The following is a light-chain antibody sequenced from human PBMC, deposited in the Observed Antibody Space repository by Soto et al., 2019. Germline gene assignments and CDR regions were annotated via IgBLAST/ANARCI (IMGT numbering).Light chain of an antibody. CDR3: QSYDSSLSEDVV. Sequence: QSVLTQPPSVSGAPGQRVTISCTGRSSNIGAGYDVHWYQQLPGTAPKLLIYGNSNRPSGVPDRFSGSKSGTSASLAITGLQAEDEADYYCQSYDSSLSEDVVFGGGTKLTVL. V-gene: IGLV1-40*01. CDR2: GNS. J-gene: IGLJ2*01. CDR1: SSNIGAGYD.